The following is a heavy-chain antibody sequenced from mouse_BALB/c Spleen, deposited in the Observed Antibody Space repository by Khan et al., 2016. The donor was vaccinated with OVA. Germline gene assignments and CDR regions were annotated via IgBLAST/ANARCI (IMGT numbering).Heavy chain of an antibody. Sequence: EVALVESGGDLVKPGGSLKLSCAASGFTFSSYSMSWVRQTPDKRLEWVASISSGGDYTYYPDIVKGRFTISRDNAKNTLYLEMSSLKSEDTAMYYCASHLTGSCAYWGQGTLVTVSA. V-gene: IGHV5-6*01. CDR2: ISSGGDYT. J-gene: IGHJ3*01. D-gene: IGHD4-1*01. CDR3: ASHLTGSCAY. CDR1: GFTFSSYS.